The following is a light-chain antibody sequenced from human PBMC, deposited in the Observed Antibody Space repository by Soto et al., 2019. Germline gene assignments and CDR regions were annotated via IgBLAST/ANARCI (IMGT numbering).Light chain of an antibody. CDR3: AAWDGSLNHIL. CDR2: NDN. CDR1: SSNMGSNT. J-gene: IGLJ2*01. V-gene: IGLV1-44*01. Sequence: QPVLTQSPSASGTPGQGVAISCSGSSSNMGSNTVNWYQHLPGTAPKLLIYNDNQRPSGVPDRFFGSKSGTSASLAITGLQSGDEADYYCAAWDGSLNHILFGGGTKVTVL.